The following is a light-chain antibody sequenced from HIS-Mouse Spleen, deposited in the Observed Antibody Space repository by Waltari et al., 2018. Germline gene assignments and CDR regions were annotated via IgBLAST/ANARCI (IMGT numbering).Light chain of an antibody. CDR1: QSLLHSDGKTY. CDR3: MQGIHLRRYT. J-gene: IGKJ2*01. V-gene: IGKV2-29*03. Sequence: DIVMTQTPLSLSVTPGQPASISCKSSQSLLHSDGKTYLYWYLQKPGQSPQLLIYEVSSRLSGVPDRFSGSGSGTDFTLKISRVEAEDVGVYYCMQGIHLRRYTFGQGTKLEIK. CDR2: EVS.